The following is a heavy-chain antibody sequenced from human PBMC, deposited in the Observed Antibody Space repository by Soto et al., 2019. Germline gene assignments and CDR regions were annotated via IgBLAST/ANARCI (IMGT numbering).Heavy chain of an antibody. D-gene: IGHD5-18*01. Sequence: SGTLSLTCTVSGGSISSGGYYWGWIRPHPGEGLEWIGFIYYSGGPNYNPFLKSRVTLLIDTAKNQFSLGLSPVTAPGTAVYYCAGGKPQGGYRFGSGVDYWGQGTLVTVSS. CDR2: IYYSGGP. V-gene: IGHV4-31*03. CDR3: AGGKPQGGYRFGSGVDY. J-gene: IGHJ4*02. CDR1: GGSISSGGYY.